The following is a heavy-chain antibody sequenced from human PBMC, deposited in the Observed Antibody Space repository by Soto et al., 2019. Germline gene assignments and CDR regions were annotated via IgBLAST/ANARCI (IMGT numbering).Heavy chain of an antibody. CDR3: ARMESFGSLNWFDP. V-gene: IGHV1-8*02. CDR1: GYTFTNND. D-gene: IGHD5-18*01. Sequence: ASVKVSCKASGYTFTNNDVSWVRQATGQGLEWMGWMNPGSGDTGYAQKFQGRVTMTRDISIATAYMELNSLTSEDTARYYCARMESFGSLNWFDPWVQGTLVTVSS. J-gene: IGHJ5*02. CDR2: MNPGSGDT.